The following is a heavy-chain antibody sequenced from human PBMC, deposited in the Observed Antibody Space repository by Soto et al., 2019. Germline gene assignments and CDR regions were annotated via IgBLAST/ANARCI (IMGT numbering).Heavy chain of an antibody. J-gene: IGHJ6*02. CDR3: ASLGVGDWANYYYYYGMDV. D-gene: IGHD2-21*02. Sequence: EVQLLESGGGFVQPGGPLRLSCAATGFTFSVYAMTWVRQAPGKGLEWVSSVTANGGSTYSADSLKGRFTISRDNLKNTLFLQMNSLRAEDTAVYYCASLGVGDWANYYYYYGMDVWSQGTTVTVSS. CDR2: VTANGGST. CDR1: GFTFSVYA. V-gene: IGHV3-23*01.